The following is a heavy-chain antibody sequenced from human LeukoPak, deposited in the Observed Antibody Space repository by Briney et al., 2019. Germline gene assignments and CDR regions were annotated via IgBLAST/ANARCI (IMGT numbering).Heavy chain of an antibody. D-gene: IGHD2-2*02. Sequence: GESLKISCRGSGYSFTSYWIGWVRQMPGKGLEWMGIIYPGDSDTRYSPSFQGQVTISVDKSISTAYLHWSSLKATDTAMYYCSRQGCTTTSCHTIDSWGQGTLVTVSS. CDR3: SRQGCTTTSCHTIDS. J-gene: IGHJ4*02. CDR1: GYSFTSYW. V-gene: IGHV5-51*01. CDR2: IYPGDSDT.